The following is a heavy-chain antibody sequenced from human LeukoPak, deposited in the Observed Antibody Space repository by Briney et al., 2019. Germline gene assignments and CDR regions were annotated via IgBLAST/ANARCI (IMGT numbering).Heavy chain of an antibody. CDR3: ARPLSDYDNDHDAFDI. J-gene: IGHJ3*02. Sequence: PGGSLRLSCAASGFTFSDYYMSWIRQAPGKGLEWVSSISSSSSYIYYADSVKGRFTISRDNAKNSLYLQMNSLRAEDTAVYYCARPLSDYDNDHDAFDIWGQGTMVTVSS. CDR2: ISSSSSYI. D-gene: IGHD3-9*01. V-gene: IGHV3-11*06. CDR1: GFTFSDYY.